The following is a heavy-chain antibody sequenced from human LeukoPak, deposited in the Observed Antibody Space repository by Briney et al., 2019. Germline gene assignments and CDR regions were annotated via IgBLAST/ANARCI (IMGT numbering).Heavy chain of an antibody. V-gene: IGHV3-21*01. D-gene: IGHD3-10*01. Sequence: GGSLRLSCAASGFTFSSYSMNWVRQAPGKGLEWVSSISSSSSYIYYANSVKGRFTISRDNAKNSLYLQMNSLRAEDTAVYYCAREGSYSKNYYYYYYMDVWGKGTTVTVSS. J-gene: IGHJ6*03. CDR1: GFTFSSYS. CDR2: ISSSSSYI. CDR3: AREGSYSKNYYYYYYMDV.